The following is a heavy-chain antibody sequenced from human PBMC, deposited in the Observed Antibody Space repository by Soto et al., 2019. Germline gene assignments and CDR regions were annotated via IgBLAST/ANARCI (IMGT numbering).Heavy chain of an antibody. V-gene: IGHV1-69*01. CDR2: IIPIFGTA. Sequence: QVQLVQAGAEVKKPGSSVKVSCKASVGTFSSYAISWVRQSPGQGLEWMEGIIPIFGTANYAQKFQGRVTITADECTSTAYMELSSLRSEDTAVYYCARVHCSSTSCHSYYYYYGMDVWGQGTTVTVSS. J-gene: IGHJ6*02. D-gene: IGHD2-2*01. CDR1: VGTFSSYA. CDR3: ARVHCSSTSCHSYYYYYGMDV.